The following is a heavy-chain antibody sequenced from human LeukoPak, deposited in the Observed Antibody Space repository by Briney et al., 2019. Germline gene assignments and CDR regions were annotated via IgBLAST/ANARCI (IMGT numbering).Heavy chain of an antibody. J-gene: IGHJ5*02. CDR3: ARGGVVIPVSFDP. V-gene: IGHV4-59*01. CDR2: MYSSGST. D-gene: IGHD2-2*01. Sequence: SETLSLTCTVSGGSISTYYWSWIRQPPGKGLEWIGYMYSSGSTNYNPSLKSRVTISVDTSKNQFSLRLSSVTAADTAVYYCARGGVVIPVSFDPWGQGTLVTVSS. CDR1: GGSISTYY.